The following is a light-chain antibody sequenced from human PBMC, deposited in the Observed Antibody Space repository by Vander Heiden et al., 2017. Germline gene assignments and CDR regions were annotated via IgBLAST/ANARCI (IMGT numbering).Light chain of an antibody. J-gene: IGKJ4*01. CDR3: QQRDRWPLT. CDR2: DAS. V-gene: IGKV3-11*01. Sequence: EIVLTQFPATLSLSPGDRATLSCRASHSVNNLLAWYQQKLGQAPRLLIYDASNRATGIAARFSGSGSRTDFTLTISNLEPEDSAIYYCQQRDRWPLTFGGGTKVEIK. CDR1: HSVNNL.